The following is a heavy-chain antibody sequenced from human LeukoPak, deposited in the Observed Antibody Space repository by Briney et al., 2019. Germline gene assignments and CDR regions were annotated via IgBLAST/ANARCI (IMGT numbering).Heavy chain of an antibody. CDR1: GFTFSSYA. V-gene: IGHV3-23*01. Sequence: GGSLRLSCAASGFTFSSYAMSWVRQAPGRGLEWVSAISGSGGSTYYADSVKGRFTISRDNSKNTLYLQMNSLRAEDTAVYYCAKDPWLRLLPFRYWGQGTLVTVSS. J-gene: IGHJ4*02. D-gene: IGHD5-12*01. CDR3: AKDPWLRLLPFRY. CDR2: ISGSGGST.